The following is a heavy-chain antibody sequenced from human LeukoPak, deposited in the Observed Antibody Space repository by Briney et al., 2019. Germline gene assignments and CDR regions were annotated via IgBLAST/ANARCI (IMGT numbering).Heavy chain of an antibody. CDR3: ARDHRGYSSGWYGY. CDR2: INPNSGGT. Sequence: ASVKVSCKASGYTFTGYYMHWVRQAPGQGLEWMGWINPNSGGTNYAQKFQGRVTMTRDTSISTAYMELSRPRSDDTAVYYCARDHRGYSSGWYGYWGQGTLVTVSS. J-gene: IGHJ4*02. V-gene: IGHV1-2*02. D-gene: IGHD6-19*01. CDR1: GYTFTGYY.